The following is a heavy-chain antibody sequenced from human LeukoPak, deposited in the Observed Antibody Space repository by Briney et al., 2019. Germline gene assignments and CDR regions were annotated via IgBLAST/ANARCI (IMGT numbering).Heavy chain of an antibody. CDR1: GGSFSGYY. CDR3: ARGHYSNYFDY. V-gene: IGHV4-34*01. J-gene: IGHJ4*02. CDR2: INHSGST. D-gene: IGHD2-15*01. Sequence: SETLSLTCAVYGGSFSGYYWSWIRQPPGEGLEWIGEINHSGSTNYNPSLKSRVTISVDTSKNQFSLKLSSVTAADTAVYYCARGHYSNYFDYWGQGTLVTVSS.